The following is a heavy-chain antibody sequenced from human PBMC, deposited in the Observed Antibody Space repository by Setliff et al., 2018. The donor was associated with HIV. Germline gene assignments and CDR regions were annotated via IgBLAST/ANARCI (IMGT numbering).Heavy chain of an antibody. J-gene: IGHJ4*02. V-gene: IGHV3-23*01. Sequence: PGGSLRLSCAASGFTFSSYTMNWVRQAPGKGLEWVSGISGSGGSTYYADSAKGRFTISRDNSKNTVYLHMSSLRAEDTTVYYCARDPGNGAVDYWGQGTLVTVSS. CDR2: ISGSGGST. CDR1: GFTFSSYT. CDR3: ARDPGNGAVDY.